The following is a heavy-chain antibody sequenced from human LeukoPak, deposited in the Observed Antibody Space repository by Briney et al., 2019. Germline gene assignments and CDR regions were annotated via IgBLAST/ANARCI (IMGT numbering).Heavy chain of an antibody. CDR2: IYYSGST. Sequence: SETLSLTCTVSGGSISSSSYYWGWIRQPPGKGLEWIGSIYYSGSTYYNPSLKSRVTISVDTSKNQFSLKLSSVTAADTAVYYRARDMTTPNTFYYYYHMDVWGKGTTVTVSS. J-gene: IGHJ6*03. V-gene: IGHV4-39*07. D-gene: IGHD4-11*01. CDR1: GGSISSSSYY. CDR3: ARDMTTPNTFYYYYHMDV.